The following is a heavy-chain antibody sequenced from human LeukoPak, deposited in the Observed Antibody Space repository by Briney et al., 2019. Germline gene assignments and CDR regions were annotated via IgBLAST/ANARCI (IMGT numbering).Heavy chain of an antibody. V-gene: IGHV4-61*02. CDR2: MYTSGST. D-gene: IGHD3-10*01. Sequence: PSETLSLTCTVSGGSISSGSYYWSWIRQPAGKGLEWIGRMYTSGSTNYNPSLKSRVTISVDTSKNQFSLKLSSVTAADTAVYYCARQVSQYYYGSGSYYNLWGQGTLVTVSS. CDR1: GGSISSGSYY. CDR3: ARQVSQYYYGSGSYYNL. J-gene: IGHJ4*02.